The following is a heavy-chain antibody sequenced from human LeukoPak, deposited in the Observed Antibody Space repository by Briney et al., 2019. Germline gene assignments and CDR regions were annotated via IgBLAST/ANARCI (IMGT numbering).Heavy chain of an antibody. CDR2: ISSSSSTI. CDR1: GFTFSSYS. D-gene: IGHD3-3*01. CDR3: ARTYDFWSGYPYYYYYYMDV. V-gene: IGHV3-48*04. J-gene: IGHJ6*03. Sequence: GGSLRLSCAASGFTFSSYSMNWVRRAPGKGLEWVSYISSSSSTIYYADSVKGRFTISRDNAKNSLYLQMNSLRAEDTAVYYCARTYDFWSGYPYYYYYYMDVWGKGTTVTVSS.